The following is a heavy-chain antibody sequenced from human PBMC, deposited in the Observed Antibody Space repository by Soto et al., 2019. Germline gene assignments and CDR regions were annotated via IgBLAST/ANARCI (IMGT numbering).Heavy chain of an antibody. J-gene: IGHJ6*02. V-gene: IGHV3-74*01. Sequence: EVQVVESGGTLVQPEGSLRLSCAAAGFTFTNYWMHWVRQAPGKGLVWVSRINGDGSNAFYADSVKGRFTISRDNAKXXXXXXXNSLRAEDTAIYYCARGIQYRYGMDVWGQGTTVTVSS. CDR1: GFTFTNYW. CDR3: ARGIQYRYGMDV. CDR2: INGDGSNA. D-gene: IGHD4-4*01.